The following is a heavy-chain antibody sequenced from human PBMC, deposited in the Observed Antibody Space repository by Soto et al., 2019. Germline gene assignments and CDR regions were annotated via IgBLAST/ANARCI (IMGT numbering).Heavy chain of an antibody. V-gene: IGHV4-31*03. D-gene: IGHD3-10*01. J-gene: IGHJ4*02. Sequence: SETLSLTCTVSCGSISSGGYYWSWIRQHPGKGLEWIGYIYYSGSTYYNPSLKSRVTISVDTSKNQFSLKLSSVTAADTAVYYCARAITLWFGGTFDYWGQGTLVTVSS. CDR3: ARAITLWFGGTFDY. CDR1: CGSISSGGYY. CDR2: IYYSGST.